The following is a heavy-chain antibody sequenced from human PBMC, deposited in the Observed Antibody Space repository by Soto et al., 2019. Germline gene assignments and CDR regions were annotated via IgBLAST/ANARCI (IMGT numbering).Heavy chain of an antibody. V-gene: IGHV3-21*01. CDR3: ARSEYSSSSGELIDY. CDR1: GFTFSSYS. Sequence: PGGSLRLSCAASGFTFSSYSMNWVRQAPGKGLEWVSSISSSSSYIYYADSVKGRFTISRDNAKNSLYLQMNSLRAEDTAVYYCARSEYSSSSGELIDYWGQGTLVTVSS. J-gene: IGHJ4*02. D-gene: IGHD6-6*01. CDR2: ISSSSSYI.